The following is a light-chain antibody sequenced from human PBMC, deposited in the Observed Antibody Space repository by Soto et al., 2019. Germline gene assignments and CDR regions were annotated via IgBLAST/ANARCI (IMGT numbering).Light chain of an antibody. J-gene: IGKJ5*01. CDR3: QQLNSYPIT. V-gene: IGKV1-5*01. CDR2: AAY. CDR1: QTISSW. Sequence: IQMTQSPSTLSGSVGDRVTITRTASQTISSWLAWYQQKPGTAAKLLIYAAYTLQSGVPSRFSGSGSGTDFTLTISSLQPEDFATYYCQQLNSYPITVGQGTRLEIK.